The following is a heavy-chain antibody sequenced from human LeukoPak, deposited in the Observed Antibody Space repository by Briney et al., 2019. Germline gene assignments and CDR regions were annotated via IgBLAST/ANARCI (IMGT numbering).Heavy chain of an antibody. CDR2: IRYDGSNK. CDR1: RFTFSSYG. J-gene: IGHJ5*02. Sequence: PGGSLRLSCAASRFTFSSYGMHWVRQAPGKGLEWVAFIRYDGSNKYYADSVKGRFTISRDNSKNTLYLQMNSLRAEDTAVYYCAKDREAVAGTTRASNWFDPWGQGTLVTVSS. D-gene: IGHD6-19*01. CDR3: AKDREAVAGTTRASNWFDP. V-gene: IGHV3-30*02.